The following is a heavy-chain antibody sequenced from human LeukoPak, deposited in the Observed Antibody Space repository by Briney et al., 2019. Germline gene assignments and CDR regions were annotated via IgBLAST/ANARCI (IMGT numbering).Heavy chain of an antibody. CDR2: INPNSGGT. Sequence: ASVKVSCKASGYTFTDYSMHWVRQAPGQGLELMGWINPNSGGTNYAQKFQGRVTMTRDTSITTAYMELSSLRSDDTAVYYCARVEVPGANWFDPWGQGTLVTVSS. CDR3: ARVEVPGANWFDP. D-gene: IGHD2-2*01. V-gene: IGHV1-2*02. J-gene: IGHJ5*02. CDR1: GYTFTDYS.